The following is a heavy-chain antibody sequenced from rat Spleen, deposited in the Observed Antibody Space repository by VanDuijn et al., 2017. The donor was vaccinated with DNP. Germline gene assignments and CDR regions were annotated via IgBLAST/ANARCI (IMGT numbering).Heavy chain of an antibody. J-gene: IGHJ2*01. CDR2: VNSAGST. D-gene: IGHD1-1*01. V-gene: IGHV3-3*01. CDR3: ARHYYSGDYFDY. Sequence: EVQLQESGPGLVKPSQSLSLTCSVTGYSITSNYRWNWIRKFPGNKLEWMGYVNSAGSTNYNPSLKSRISITRDTSKNQFFLQVNSITTEDTATYYCARHYYSGDYFDYWGQGVMVTVSS. CDR1: GYSITSNYR.